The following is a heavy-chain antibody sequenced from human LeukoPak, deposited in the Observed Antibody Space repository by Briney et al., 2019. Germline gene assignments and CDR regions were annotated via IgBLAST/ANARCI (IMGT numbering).Heavy chain of an antibody. CDR3: ARDRFRQQLVIYYYYYGMDV. CDR1: GFTFNDYY. D-gene: IGHD6-13*01. J-gene: IGHJ6*02. Sequence: GGSLRLSCAASGFTFNDYYMSWIRQAPGKGLEWVSYISSSGSTIYYADSVKGRFTISRDNAKNSLYLQMNSLRAEDTAVYYCARDRFRQQLVIYYYYYGMDVWGQGTTVTVSS. V-gene: IGHV3-11*01. CDR2: ISSSGSTI.